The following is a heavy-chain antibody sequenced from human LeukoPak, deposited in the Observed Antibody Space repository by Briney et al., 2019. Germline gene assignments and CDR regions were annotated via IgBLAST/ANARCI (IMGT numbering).Heavy chain of an antibody. V-gene: IGHV3-23*01. CDR3: ARHWDF. J-gene: IGHJ4*02. CDR1: GFTFSEYD. D-gene: IGHD1-1*01. CDR2: IGKKNDVT. Sequence: GGSLRLSCAASGFTFSEYDMSWVRQAPGKGLERVSSIGKKNDVTYYADSVKGRFTISRDNSENTLSLQMNSLRVEDTAVYSCARHWDFWGQGTLVTVSS.